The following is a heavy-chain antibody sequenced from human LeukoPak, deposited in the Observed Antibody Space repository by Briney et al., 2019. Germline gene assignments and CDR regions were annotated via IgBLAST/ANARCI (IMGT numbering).Heavy chain of an antibody. D-gene: IGHD3/OR15-3a*01. Sequence: GGSLRLSCAASGFTFSSYAMHWVRQAPGKGLEWVAVISYDGSNKYYADSVKGRFTISRDNSKNTLYLQMNSLRAEDTAVYYCARGTSFDYWGQGTLVTVSS. CDR2: ISYDGSNK. V-gene: IGHV3-30-3*01. J-gene: IGHJ4*02. CDR1: GFTFSSYA. CDR3: ARGTSFDY.